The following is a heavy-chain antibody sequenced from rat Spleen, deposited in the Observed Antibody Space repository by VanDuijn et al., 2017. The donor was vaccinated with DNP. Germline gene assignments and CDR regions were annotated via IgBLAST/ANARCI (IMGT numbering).Heavy chain of an antibody. CDR3: VRWYNSGYYFDY. CDR1: GFTFNNYW. D-gene: IGHD4-3*01. V-gene: IGHV5-31*01. J-gene: IGHJ2*01. Sequence: EVHLVESGGDLVQPGRSLKLSCVVSGFTFNNYWMTWFRQVPGMGLEWVASITGRGGSTYYPDSVKGRFTISRDNSKSTLYLQMNSLRSEDMATYYCVRWYNSGYYFDYWGQGVMVTVSS. CDR2: ITGRGGST.